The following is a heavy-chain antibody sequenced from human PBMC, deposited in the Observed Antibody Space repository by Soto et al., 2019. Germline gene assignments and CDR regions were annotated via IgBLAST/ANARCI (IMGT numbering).Heavy chain of an antibody. V-gene: IGHV3-7*01. D-gene: IGHD6-19*01. J-gene: IGHJ6*02. CDR1: GFTFSSYW. CDR2: IKQDGSEK. CDR3: AREGAVAGTFYYYYGMDV. Sequence: GSLRLSCAAFGFTFSSYWMSWVRQAPGKGLEWVANIKQDGSEKYYVDSVKGRFTISGDNAKNSLYLQMNSLRAEDTAVYYCAREGAVAGTFYYYYGMDVWGQGTTVTVPS.